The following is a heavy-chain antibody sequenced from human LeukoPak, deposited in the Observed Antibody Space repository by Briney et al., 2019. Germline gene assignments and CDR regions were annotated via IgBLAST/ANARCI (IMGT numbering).Heavy chain of an antibody. CDR2: EGSAGGT. Sequence: PGGSLRLSCAASGFTFTNHAVSWVRQAPGKGLEWVSAEGSAGGTYYADSVRGRFTISRDNYENTLSLQMNSLRVEDTAVYYCASRTWTGAGYYAFDIWGQGTMVTVSS. V-gene: IGHV3-23*01. J-gene: IGHJ3*02. D-gene: IGHD3/OR15-3a*01. CDR1: GFTFTNHA. CDR3: ASRTWTGAGYYAFDI.